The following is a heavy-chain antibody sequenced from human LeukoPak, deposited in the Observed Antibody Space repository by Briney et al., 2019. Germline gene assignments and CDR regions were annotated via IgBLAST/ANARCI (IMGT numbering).Heavy chain of an antibody. CDR1: GFTFSSYG. CDR2: IRYDGSNK. J-gene: IGHJ5*02. CDR3: ARDQSSGWAWDWFDP. Sequence: GGTLRLSCAASGFTFSSYGMHWVRQAPGKGLEWVAFIRYDGSNKYYADSVKGRFTVSRDNSKNTLYLQMNSLRAEDTAVYYCARDQSSGWAWDWFDPWGQGTLVTVSS. D-gene: IGHD6-19*01. V-gene: IGHV3-30*02.